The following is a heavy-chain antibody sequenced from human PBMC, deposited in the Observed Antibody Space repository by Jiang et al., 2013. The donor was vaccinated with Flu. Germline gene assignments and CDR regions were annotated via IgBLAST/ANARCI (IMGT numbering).Heavy chain of an antibody. V-gene: IGHV4-4*07. Sequence: LLKPSETLSLTCTVSGDSIRSNSWSWIRQPAGKGLEWIGRIYTSGSANYGPSLKSRVTMSVDTSKNQFYLRLSSVTAADTAIYYCARDAITGNFDFWGLGTLVTVSS. CDR2: IYTSGSA. CDR3: ARDAITGNFDF. D-gene: IGHD1-1*01. J-gene: IGHJ4*02. CDR1: GDSIRSNS.